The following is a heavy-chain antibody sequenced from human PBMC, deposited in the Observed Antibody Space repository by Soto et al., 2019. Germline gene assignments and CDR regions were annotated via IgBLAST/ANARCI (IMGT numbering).Heavy chain of an antibody. V-gene: IGHV3-23*01. CDR2: ISGSGGST. CDR3: AKGGRSSIVGATTSEY. J-gene: IGHJ4*02. D-gene: IGHD1-26*01. CDR1: GFTFSSYV. Sequence: EVQLLESGGGLVQPGGSLRLSCAASGFTFSSYVMRWVRQAPGKGLEWVSVISGSGGSTYYADSVKGRFSISRDNSQNNLYLQMNSLRAEDTAVYYCAKGGRSSIVGATTSEYWGQGTLVTVSS.